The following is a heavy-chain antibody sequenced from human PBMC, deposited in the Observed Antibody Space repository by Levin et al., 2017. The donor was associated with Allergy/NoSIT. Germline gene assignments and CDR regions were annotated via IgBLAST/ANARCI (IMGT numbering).Heavy chain of an antibody. Sequence: PSETLSLTCTVSGGSISSSSYYWGWIRQPPGKGLEWIGSIYYSGSTYYNPSLKSRVTISVDTSKNQFSLKLSSVTAADTAVYYCARLYYDFWSGYRSNWFDPWGQGTLVTVSS. CDR2: IYYSGST. CDR3: ARLYYDFWSGYRSNWFDP. V-gene: IGHV4-39*01. D-gene: IGHD3-3*01. J-gene: IGHJ5*02. CDR1: GGSISSSSYY.